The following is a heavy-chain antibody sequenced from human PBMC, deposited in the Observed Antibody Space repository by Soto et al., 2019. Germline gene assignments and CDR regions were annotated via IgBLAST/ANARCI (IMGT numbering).Heavy chain of an antibody. V-gene: IGHV4-34*01. CDR1: GGSFSGYY. CDR2: INHSGST. J-gene: IGHJ4*02. CDR3: AVGVSSSWYYFDY. Sequence: QSQTLSLTCAVYGGSFSGYYWSWIRQPPGKGLEWIGEINHSGSTNYNPSLKSRVTISVDTSKNQFSLKRSSVTAADTAVYYCAVGVSSSWYYFDYWGQGTLVTVSS. D-gene: IGHD6-13*01.